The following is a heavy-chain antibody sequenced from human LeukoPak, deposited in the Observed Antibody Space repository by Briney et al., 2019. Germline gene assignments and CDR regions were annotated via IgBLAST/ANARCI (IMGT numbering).Heavy chain of an antibody. CDR1: GGSISSYY. D-gene: IGHD1-1*01. CDR3: ARHDDIPIFRNGLDV. Sequence: SETLSLTCTVSGGSISSYYWSWIRQPPGKGLEWIGYIYYSGSTNYNPSLKSRVTISVDTSKNQFSLKLSSVTAADTAVYYCARHDDIPIFRNGLDVWGQGTTVTVSS. V-gene: IGHV4-59*08. CDR2: IYYSGST. J-gene: IGHJ6*02.